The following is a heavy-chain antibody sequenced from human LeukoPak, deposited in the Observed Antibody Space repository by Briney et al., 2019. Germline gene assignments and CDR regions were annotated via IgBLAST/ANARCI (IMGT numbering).Heavy chain of an antibody. D-gene: IGHD5-18*01. V-gene: IGHV4-34*01. Sequence: PSETLSLTCAVYGGSFSGYYWSWIRQPPGKGLEWIGEINHSGSTNYNPSLKSRVTISVDTSKNQFSLKLSSVTAADTAVYYCARGTVDTAMALRGYYFDYWGQGTLVTVSS. CDR3: ARGTVDTAMALRGYYFDY. J-gene: IGHJ4*02. CDR1: GGSFSGYY. CDR2: INHSGST.